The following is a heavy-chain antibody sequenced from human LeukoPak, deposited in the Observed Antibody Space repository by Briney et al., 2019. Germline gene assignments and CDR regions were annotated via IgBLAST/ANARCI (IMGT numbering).Heavy chain of an antibody. J-gene: IGHJ4*02. V-gene: IGHV1-2*02. CDR3: ARDRGIVGATYFDY. Sequence: ASVKVSCKASGGTFSSYAISWVRQAPGQGLEWMGWINPNSGGTNYAQKFQGRVTMTRDTSISTAYMELSRLRSDDTAVYYCARDRGIVGATYFDYWGQGTLVTVSS. D-gene: IGHD1-26*01. CDR2: INPNSGGT. CDR1: GGTFSSYA.